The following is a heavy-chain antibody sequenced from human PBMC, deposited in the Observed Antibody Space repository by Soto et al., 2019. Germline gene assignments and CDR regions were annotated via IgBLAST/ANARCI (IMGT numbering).Heavy chain of an antibody. D-gene: IGHD2-21*01. CDR3: AREVVRGYRLDV. J-gene: IGHJ6*02. Sequence: SETLSLTCTVSGGSISSGGYYWSWIRQHPGKGLEWIGYIYYSGSTYYNPSLKSRVTISVDTSKNQFSLKLSSVTAADTAVYYCAREVVRGYRLDVWGQGTTVTVSS. CDR2: IYYSGST. V-gene: IGHV4-31*03. CDR1: GGSISSGGYY.